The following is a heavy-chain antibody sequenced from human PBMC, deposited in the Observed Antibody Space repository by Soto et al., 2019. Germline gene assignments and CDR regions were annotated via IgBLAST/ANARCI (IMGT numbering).Heavy chain of an antibody. CDR1: GFSLSTSGMG. Sequence: SGPTLVNPTQTLTLTCTFSGFSLSTSGMGVGWIRQPPGKALEWLALIYWDDDKRFSPSLRSRLTIAKESSKNQVVLTMTNMDPVDTATYYCVHSRCGGDCLQSYSSHYYYGMDVWGQGTTVTVSS. CDR2: IYWDDDK. V-gene: IGHV2-5*02. D-gene: IGHD2-21*02. CDR3: VHSRCGGDCLQSYSSHYYYGMDV. J-gene: IGHJ6*02.